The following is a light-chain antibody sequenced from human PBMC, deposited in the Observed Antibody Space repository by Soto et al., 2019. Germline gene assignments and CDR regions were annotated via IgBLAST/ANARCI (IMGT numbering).Light chain of an antibody. V-gene: IGKV2-28*01. Sequence: DIVMTQSPLSLPVTPGEPASISCRSSQSLLHSNGYNYLDWYLQKPGQSPQLLIYLGSNRASGVADKXSGSGSGTDFTLKISRVEAEDVGVYYCMQALQTPWTFGQGTKVEIK. J-gene: IGKJ1*01. CDR3: MQALQTPWT. CDR1: QSLLHSNGYNY. CDR2: LGS.